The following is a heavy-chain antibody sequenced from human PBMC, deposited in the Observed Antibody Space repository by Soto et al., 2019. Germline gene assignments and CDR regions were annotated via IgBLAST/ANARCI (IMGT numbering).Heavy chain of an antibody. V-gene: IGHV3-23*01. CDR2: INGGGASA. CDR1: GFTFSSYA. CDR3: AKEREAGWYYFDF. D-gene: IGHD6-19*01. Sequence: GGSLRLSCSASGFTFSSYAMTWVRQAPGKGLEWVSIINGGGASAYYADSVKGRFTISRNNSKNTLYLQMNSLRVEDTAIYYCAKEREAGWYYFDFWGQGILVTVSS. J-gene: IGHJ4*02.